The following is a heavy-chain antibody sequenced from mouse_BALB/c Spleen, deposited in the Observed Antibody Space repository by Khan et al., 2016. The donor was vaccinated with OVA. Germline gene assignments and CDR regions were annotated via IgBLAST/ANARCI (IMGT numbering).Heavy chain of an antibody. CDR2: INPSNGYT. J-gene: IGHJ3*01. Sequence: VQLQESGAELARPGASVKMSCKASGYTFTSYTIHWIKLRPGQGLEWIGYINPSNGYTNYNQKFKDKATLTADKSSTTAYMQLSSLTSDDSAVYYCGRDGDYQRNDGWVAYWGQGTLGTVSA. D-gene: IGHD2-14*01. CDR1: GYTFTSYT. CDR3: GRDGDYQRNDGWVAY. V-gene: IGHV1-4*01.